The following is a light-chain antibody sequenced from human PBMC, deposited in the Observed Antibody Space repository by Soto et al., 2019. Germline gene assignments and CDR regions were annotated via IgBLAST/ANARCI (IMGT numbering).Light chain of an antibody. CDR3: QQYYRTPWT. J-gene: IGKJ1*01. Sequence: DIVMTQSPDSLAVSLGARATINCRSSQSVLYNSNNKNYLAWYQQKPGQPPKLLIYWASTRESGVPDRFSGSGSGTYFTLTISSLQAEDVAIYYCQQYYRTPWTFGQGTKVEIK. CDR2: WAS. V-gene: IGKV4-1*01. CDR1: QSVLYNSNNKNY.